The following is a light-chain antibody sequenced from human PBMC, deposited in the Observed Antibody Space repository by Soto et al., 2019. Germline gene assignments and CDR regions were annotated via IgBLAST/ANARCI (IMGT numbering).Light chain of an antibody. CDR2: GTS. V-gene: IGKV3-20*01. CDR1: ERIYSAY. CDR3: QQYDSSPRT. Sequence: EVVLTQSPGTLSLSRGERATLSCRASERIYSAYLGWYQQKPGQAPRLLIYGTSSRATGIPDRFSGSGSGTDFTLTISRLEPEDFAVYWCQQYDSSPRTFGQGTKVDIK. J-gene: IGKJ1*01.